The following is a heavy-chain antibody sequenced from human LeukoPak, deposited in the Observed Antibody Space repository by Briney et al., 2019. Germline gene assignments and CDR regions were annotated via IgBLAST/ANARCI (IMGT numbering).Heavy chain of an antibody. D-gene: IGHD3-10*01. CDR1: RFTFNTYA. CDR2: ISSKGGTT. Sequence: GGSLRLSCSASRFTFNTYAMHWVRQAPGKGLEYVSAISSKGGTTNYADSVRGRFTISRDNSKNTLYLQLSALRAEDTALYYCVGYASGSYKVDYWGQGTLVIVSS. V-gene: IGHV3-64D*06. J-gene: IGHJ4*02. CDR3: VGYASGSYKVDY.